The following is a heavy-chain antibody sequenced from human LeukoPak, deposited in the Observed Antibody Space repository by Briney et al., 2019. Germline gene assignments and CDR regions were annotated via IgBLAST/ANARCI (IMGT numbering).Heavy chain of an antibody. V-gene: IGHV4-38-2*02. CDR1: GYSISSGYY. Sequence: PSETLSLTCTVSGYSISSGYYWGWIRQPPGKGLEWIGSIYHSGSTYYNPSLKSRVTISVDTSKNQFSLKLSSVTAADTAVYYCARGGSNYGSGSFSGDYWGQGTLVTVSS. J-gene: IGHJ4*02. D-gene: IGHD3-10*01. CDR2: IYHSGST. CDR3: ARGGSNYGSGSFSGDY.